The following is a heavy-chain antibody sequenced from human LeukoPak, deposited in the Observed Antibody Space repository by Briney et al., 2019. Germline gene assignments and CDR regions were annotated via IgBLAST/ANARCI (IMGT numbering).Heavy chain of an antibody. Sequence: GASVKVSCKASGYTFTSYYMHWVRQAPGQGLEWMGIINPSGGSTSYAQKFQGRVTITADESTSTAYMELSSLRSEDTAVYYCARMGDYYDSSGYFDYWGQGTLVTVSS. V-gene: IGHV1-46*01. CDR3: ARMGDYYDSSGYFDY. CDR1: GYTFTSYY. J-gene: IGHJ4*02. CDR2: INPSGGST. D-gene: IGHD3-22*01.